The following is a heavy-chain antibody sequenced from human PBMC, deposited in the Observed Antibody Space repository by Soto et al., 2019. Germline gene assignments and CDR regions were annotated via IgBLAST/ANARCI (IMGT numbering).Heavy chain of an antibody. CDR2: ISGSGGST. J-gene: IGHJ3*02. Sequence: GGSLRLSCAASGFTFSSYAMSWVRQAPGKGLEWVSAISGSGGSTYYADSVKGRFTISRDNSKNTLYLQMNSLRAEDTAVYYCAKDRRITYGLVDAFDIWGQGTMVTVSS. V-gene: IGHV3-23*01. CDR3: AKDRRITYGLVDAFDI. D-gene: IGHD3-10*01. CDR1: GFTFSSYA.